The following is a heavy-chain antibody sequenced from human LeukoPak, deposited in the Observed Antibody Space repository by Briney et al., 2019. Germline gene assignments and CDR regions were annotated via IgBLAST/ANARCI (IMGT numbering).Heavy chain of an antibody. CDR1: X. Sequence: XMNXVRXXPXXGREGVSSISAISTFIDYADSLKGRSTISRDNANNSLYLQINGLRADDTAVYYCARDGGDYEGFDFWGQGTLVTVSS. CDR2: ISAISTFI. D-gene: IGHD4-17*01. J-gene: IGHJ4*02. CDR3: ARDGGDYEGFDF. V-gene: IGHV3-21*01.